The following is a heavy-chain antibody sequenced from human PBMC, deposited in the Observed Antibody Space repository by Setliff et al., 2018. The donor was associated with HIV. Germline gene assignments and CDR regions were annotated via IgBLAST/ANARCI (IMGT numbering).Heavy chain of an antibody. CDR3: ARESGGIAALVHYYGMDV. CDR2: IWYDGSNK. J-gene: IGHJ6*02. CDR1: GFTFSSYG. V-gene: IGHV3-33*01. Sequence: LRLSCAASGFTFSSYGMHWVRQAPGKGLEWVAVIWYDGSNKYYADSVKGRFTISRDNSKNTLYLQMNSLRAEDTAVYYCARESGGIAALVHYYGMDVWGQGTTVTVS. D-gene: IGHD6-13*01.